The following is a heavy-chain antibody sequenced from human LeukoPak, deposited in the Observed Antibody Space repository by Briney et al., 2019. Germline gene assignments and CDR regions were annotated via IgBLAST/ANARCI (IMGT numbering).Heavy chain of an antibody. CDR1: GYSFTSYC. V-gene: IGHV5-51*01. CDR2: IYPGDSDA. J-gene: IGHJ4*02. D-gene: IGHD2-21*01. CDR3: ARHDTVIGTEW. Sequence: GESLNTSRQGSGYSFTSYCIALVLQMPGKGLEWMGIIYPGDSDARYSPSFQGQVTMSADKSIRTVYLQWSSLKASDTATYYCARHDTVIGTEWGGQGTLVTVSS.